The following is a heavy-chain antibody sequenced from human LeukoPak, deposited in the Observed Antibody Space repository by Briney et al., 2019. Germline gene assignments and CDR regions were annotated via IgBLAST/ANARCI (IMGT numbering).Heavy chain of an antibody. Sequence: SETLSHTCTVSGGSISSYYWSWIRQPAGKGLEWIGRIYTSGSTDYNPSLKSRVTMSVDTSKNQFSLKLSSVTAADTAVYYCASGGSSGYYLSYYWGQGTLVTVSS. V-gene: IGHV4-4*07. D-gene: IGHD3-22*01. CDR3: ASGGSSGYYLSYY. CDR2: IYTSGST. CDR1: GGSISSYY. J-gene: IGHJ4*02.